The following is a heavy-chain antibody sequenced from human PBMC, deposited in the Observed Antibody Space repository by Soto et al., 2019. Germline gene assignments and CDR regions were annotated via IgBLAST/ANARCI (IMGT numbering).Heavy chain of an antibody. CDR2: IYYSGST. J-gene: IGHJ4*02. D-gene: IGHD3-9*01. CDR1: GGSISSSSYC. Sequence: SETLSLTCSVSGGSISSSSYCWGWIHQPPGKGLEWIGNIYYSGSTYYNPSLKSRVTISVDTSTNQFSLKLSSVTAADTAVYYCARRESYDILTGYYHFDYWGQGTLVTVSS. CDR3: ARRESYDILTGYYHFDY. V-gene: IGHV4-39*01.